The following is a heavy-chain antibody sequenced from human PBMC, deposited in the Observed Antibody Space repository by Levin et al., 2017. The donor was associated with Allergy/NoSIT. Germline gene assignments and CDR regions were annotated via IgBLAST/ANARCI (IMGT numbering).Heavy chain of an antibody. Sequence: SQTLSLTCTVSGGSISSGSYYWSWIRQPAGKGLEWIGRIYTSGSTNYNPSLKSRVTISVDTSKNQFSLKLSSVTAADTAVYYCASSAAAGKKKSWGQGTLVTVSS. CDR3: ASSAAAGKKKS. CDR1: GGSISSGSYY. J-gene: IGHJ4*02. CDR2: IYTSGST. V-gene: IGHV4-61*02. D-gene: IGHD6-13*01.